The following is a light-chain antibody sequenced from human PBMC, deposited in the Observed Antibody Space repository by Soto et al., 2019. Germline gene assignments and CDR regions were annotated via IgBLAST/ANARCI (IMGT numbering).Light chain of an antibody. CDR3: QHYNSYSEA. V-gene: IGKV1-5*03. CDR1: QTISSW. Sequence: IQMHQYPSTLSRSVGDRVTITCLASQTISSWLAWYQQKPGKAPKLLIYKASTLKSGVPSRFSGSGSGTEFTLTISSLQPDDFATYYCQHYNSYSEAFGQRTKVDI. J-gene: IGKJ1*01. CDR2: KAS.